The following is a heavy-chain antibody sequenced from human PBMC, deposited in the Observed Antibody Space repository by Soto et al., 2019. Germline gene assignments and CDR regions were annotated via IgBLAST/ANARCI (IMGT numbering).Heavy chain of an antibody. CDR1: GSSISNSAYY. Sequence: PSETLSLTCTVSGSSISNSAYYWGWIRQPPGKGLEWIGTISYRGSTFYKPSMKSQVTISVDTIKNQFSLKLDSVTVADTAVYYCVTFDFSSTNYDHWGQGTLVTVSS. V-gene: IGHV4-39*01. CDR2: ISYRGST. CDR3: VTFDFSSTNYDH. D-gene: IGHD6-13*01. J-gene: IGHJ4*02.